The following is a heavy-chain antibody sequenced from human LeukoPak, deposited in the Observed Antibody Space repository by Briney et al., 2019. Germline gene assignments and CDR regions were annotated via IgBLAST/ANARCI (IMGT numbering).Heavy chain of an antibody. V-gene: IGHV1-8*01. J-gene: IGHJ6*03. D-gene: IGHD3-10*01. CDR3: AIRYGSGSYYNAYSYYYYYMDV. CDR1: GYTFTSYD. Sequence: ASVKVSCKASGYTFTSYDINWVRQATGQGLEWMGWMNPNSGNTGYAQKFQGRVTMTRNTSISTAYMELSSLRSEDTAVYYCAIRYGSGSYYNAYSYYYYYMDVWGKGTTVTVSS. CDR2: MNPNSGNT.